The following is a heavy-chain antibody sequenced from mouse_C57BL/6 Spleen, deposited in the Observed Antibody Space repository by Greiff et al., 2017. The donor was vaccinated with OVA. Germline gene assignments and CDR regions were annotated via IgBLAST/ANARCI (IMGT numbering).Heavy chain of an antibody. Sequence: EVQLQESGPGMVKPSQSLSLTCTVTGYSITSGYDWHWIRHFPGNKLEWMGYISYSGSTNYNPSLKSRISITHDTSKNHFFLKLNSVTTEDTATYYCAREDYGSSWGFAYWGQGTLVTVSA. CDR3: AREDYGSSWGFAY. D-gene: IGHD1-1*01. J-gene: IGHJ3*01. CDR2: ISYSGST. V-gene: IGHV3-1*01. CDR1: GYSITSGYD.